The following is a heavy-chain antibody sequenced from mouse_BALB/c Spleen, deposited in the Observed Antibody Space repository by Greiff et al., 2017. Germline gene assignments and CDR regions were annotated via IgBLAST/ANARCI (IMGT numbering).Heavy chain of an antibody. CDR2: ISSGGGST. CDR3: ARQGYYFYFDY. CDR1: GFAFSSYD. V-gene: IGHV5-12-1*01. J-gene: IGHJ2*01. Sequence: DVQLQESGGGLVKPGGSLKLSCAASGFAFSSYDMSWVRQTPEKRLEWVAYISSGGGSTYCPDTVKGRFTISRDNAKNTLYLQMSSLKSEDTAMYYCARQGYYFYFDYWGQGTTLTVSS. D-gene: IGHD2-12*01.